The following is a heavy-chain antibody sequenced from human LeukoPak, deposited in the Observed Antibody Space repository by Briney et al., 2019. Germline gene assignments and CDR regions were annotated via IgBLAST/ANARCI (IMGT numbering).Heavy chain of an antibody. Sequence: GGSLRLSCVASGISFRSYAMTWVRQAPGKGLEWVSSISSSSSYIYYADSVKGRFTISRDNAKNSLYLQMNSLRAEDTAVYYCASSRIGAFDIWGQGTMVTVSS. CDR1: GISFRSYA. V-gene: IGHV3-21*01. J-gene: IGHJ3*02. CDR3: ASSRIGAFDI. CDR2: ISSSSSYI. D-gene: IGHD1-26*01.